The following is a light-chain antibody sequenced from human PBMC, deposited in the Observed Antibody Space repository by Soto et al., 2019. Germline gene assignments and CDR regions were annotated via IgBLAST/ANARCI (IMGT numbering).Light chain of an antibody. Sequence: QSVLTQPPSVSGVPGQRVTISCTGSSSNIGAGYDVHWYQQLPGTAPKLLIYGNSNRPSGVPDRFSGSKSGTSASLAITGLQAEDEADYYCQSYDSTLYVFGTGTKLTVL. CDR2: GNS. CDR3: QSYDSTLYV. CDR1: SSNIGAGYD. J-gene: IGLJ1*01. V-gene: IGLV1-40*01.